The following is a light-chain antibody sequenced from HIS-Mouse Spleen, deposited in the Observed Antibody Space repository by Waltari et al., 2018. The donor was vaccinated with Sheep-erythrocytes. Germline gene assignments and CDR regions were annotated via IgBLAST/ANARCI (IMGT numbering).Light chain of an antibody. V-gene: IGLV1-44*01. CDR2: SNN. J-gene: IGLJ1*01. Sequence: QSVLTQPPSASGTPGQRVTISCSGSSSNIGSTTGNWYQQLPGTAPKLLIYSNNQRPSGVPDRFSGSKSGTSASLAISGLQSEDEADYYCAAWDDSLNGYVFGTGTKVTVL. CDR1: SSNIGSTT. CDR3: AAWDDSLNGYV.